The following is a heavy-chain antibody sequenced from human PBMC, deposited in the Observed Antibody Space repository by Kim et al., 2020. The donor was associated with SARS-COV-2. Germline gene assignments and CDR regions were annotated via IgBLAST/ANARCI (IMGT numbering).Heavy chain of an antibody. Sequence: GGSLRLSCVGSGFTFSDYAMSWVRQAPGKGLEWVSGINGGGDIRGDADSVKGRFTISRDNSKNTLYLQMSSLRVEDTAVYYCAKDSRGYNRPIDYWGQGTLVTVSS. CDR3: AKDSRGYNRPIDY. V-gene: IGHV3-23*01. CDR2: INGGGDIR. J-gene: IGHJ4*02. D-gene: IGHD3-22*01. CDR1: GFTFSDYA.